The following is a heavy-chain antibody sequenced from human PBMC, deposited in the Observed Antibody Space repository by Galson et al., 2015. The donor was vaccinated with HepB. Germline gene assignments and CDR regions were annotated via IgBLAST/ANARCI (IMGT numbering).Heavy chain of an antibody. CDR1: GFTFNDYW. Sequence: SLRLSCAASGFTFNDYWMHWVRQAPGKGLVWVSRLNSDGSSTNYADSVKGRFTISRDNAKNTLFLQMNSLRVEDTAVYYCARGLWGDPPGLDQWGQGTLVTVSS. D-gene: IGHD2-21*01. CDR2: LNSDGSST. V-gene: IGHV3-74*01. J-gene: IGHJ4*02. CDR3: ARGLWGDPPGLDQ.